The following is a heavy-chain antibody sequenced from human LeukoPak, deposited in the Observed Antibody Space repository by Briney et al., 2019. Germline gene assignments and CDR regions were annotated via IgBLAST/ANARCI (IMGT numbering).Heavy chain of an antibody. Sequence: GGSLRLSCAASGFTVSSNYMSWVRQAPGKGLEWVSVIYSGGSTYYADSVKGRFTISRDNSKNTLYLQMNSLRAEDTAVYYCAKGLDSSSDYYYMDVWGKGTTVTVSS. J-gene: IGHJ6*03. CDR2: IYSGGST. CDR3: AKGLDSSSDYYYMDV. CDR1: GFTVSSNY. D-gene: IGHD6-6*01. V-gene: IGHV3-53*05.